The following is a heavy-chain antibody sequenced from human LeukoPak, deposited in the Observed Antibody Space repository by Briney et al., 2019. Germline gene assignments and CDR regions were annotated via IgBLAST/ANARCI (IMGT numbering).Heavy chain of an antibody. D-gene: IGHD5-24*01. J-gene: IGHJ3*02. CDR1: GFTVSSNY. Sequence: PGGSLRLSCAASGFTVSSNYMSWVRQAPGKGLGWVSVIYSGGSTYYADSVKGRYTISRDNSKNTLYLQMNSLRAEDTAVYYCGREQREYAFDIWGQGTMVTVSS. CDR2: IYSGGST. V-gene: IGHV3-53*01. CDR3: GREQREYAFDI.